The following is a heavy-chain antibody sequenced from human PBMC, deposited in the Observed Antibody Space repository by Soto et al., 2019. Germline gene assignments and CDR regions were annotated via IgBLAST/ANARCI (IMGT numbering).Heavy chain of an antibody. Sequence: LRLSCAASGFTFSSYGMHWVRQAPGKGLEWVAVISYDGSNKYYADSVKGRFTISRDNSKNTLYLQMNSLRAEDTAVYYCAKGPFDSSGYVRYYYGMDVWGQGTTVTVSS. CDR1: GFTFSSYG. D-gene: IGHD3-22*01. CDR3: AKGPFDSSGYVRYYYGMDV. J-gene: IGHJ6*01. CDR2: ISYDGSNK. V-gene: IGHV3-30*18.